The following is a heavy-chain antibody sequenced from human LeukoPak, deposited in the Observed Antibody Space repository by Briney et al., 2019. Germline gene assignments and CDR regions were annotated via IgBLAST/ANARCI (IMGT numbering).Heavy chain of an antibody. CDR3: ARGPANSGYGVDY. Sequence: GGSLRLSCAASGFTFSSHWMHWVRQAPGRGRVWVSRINSGGGGTTHAESVKGRFTISRENAKNTMFLQMNSLRAEDTAVYYCARGPANSGYGVDYWGQGTLVTVSS. D-gene: IGHD5-12*01. V-gene: IGHV3-74*01. CDR2: INSGGGGT. J-gene: IGHJ4*02. CDR1: GFTFSSHW.